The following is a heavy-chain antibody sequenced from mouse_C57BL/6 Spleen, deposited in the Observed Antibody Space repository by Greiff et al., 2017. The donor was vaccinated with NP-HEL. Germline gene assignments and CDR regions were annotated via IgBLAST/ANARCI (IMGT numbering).Heavy chain of an antibody. D-gene: IGHD2-13*01. V-gene: IGHV1-18*01. J-gene: IGHJ2*01. CDR2: INPNNGGT. Sequence: VQLQQSGPELVKPGASVKIPCKASGYTFTDYNMDWVKQSHGKSLEWIGDINPNNGGTIYNQKFKGKATLTVDKSSSTAYMELRSLTSEDTAVYYCVRVTVTGAYYFDYWGQGTTLTVSS. CDR3: VRVTVTGAYYFDY. CDR1: GYTFTDYN.